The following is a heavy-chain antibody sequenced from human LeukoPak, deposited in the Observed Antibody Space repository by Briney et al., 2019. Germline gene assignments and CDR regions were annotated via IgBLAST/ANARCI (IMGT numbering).Heavy chain of an antibody. J-gene: IGHJ5*02. CDR1: GASISSYY. V-gene: IGHV4-59*01. Sequence: SETLSLTCTVSGASISSYYWSWIRQPPGKGLEWIGYIYYSGSTDYNPSLKSRVTISVDTSKSQISLKLSSVTAADTAVYYCARGTGGAASADFDPWGQGTLVTVSS. CDR3: ARGTGGAASADFDP. CDR2: IYYSGST. D-gene: IGHD6-13*01.